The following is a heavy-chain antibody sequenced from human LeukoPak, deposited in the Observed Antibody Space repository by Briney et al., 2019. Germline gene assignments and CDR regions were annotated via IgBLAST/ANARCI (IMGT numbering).Heavy chain of an antibody. Sequence: GGSLRLSCAASGFTLSSYSMNWVRQAPGKGLEWVSSISSSSSYIYYADPVKGRFTISRDNAKNSLYLQMNSLRAEDTAVYYCAREVRFLEWLLFDYWGQGTLVTVSS. V-gene: IGHV3-21*01. D-gene: IGHD3-3*01. CDR3: AREVRFLEWLLFDY. CDR2: ISSSSSYI. J-gene: IGHJ4*02. CDR1: GFTLSSYS.